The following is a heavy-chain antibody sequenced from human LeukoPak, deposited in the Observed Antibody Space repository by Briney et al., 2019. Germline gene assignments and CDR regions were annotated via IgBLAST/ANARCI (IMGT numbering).Heavy chain of an antibody. CDR1: GVTFSSYG. CDR3: TTKVIRGNSGDDYDD. CDR2: ISSDGNDN. D-gene: IGHD5-12*01. V-gene: IGHV3-30*03. J-gene: IGHJ4*02. Sequence: GGSLRLSCAASGVTFSSYGMHWVRQAPGKGLEWVALISSDGNDNLYEDSVQGRFIISRDDAKKTLYLQMNSLRAEDTAVYYCTTKVIRGNSGDDYDDWGQGTLVTVSS.